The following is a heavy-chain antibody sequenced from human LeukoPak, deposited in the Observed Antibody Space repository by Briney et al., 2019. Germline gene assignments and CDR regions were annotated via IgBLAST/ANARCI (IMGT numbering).Heavy chain of an antibody. V-gene: IGHV5-51*01. CDR3: ATRGGRGIWGR. CDR2: IYPGDSDT. Sequence: GESLKISCKGSGFTFFSYWIGWVRLVPGKGLEWLGVIYPGDSDTRYSPSFQGQVTISADKSISTAYLQWSSLKASDTAMYYRATRGGRGIWGRWGQGTLVTVSS. CDR1: GFTFFSYW. J-gene: IGHJ4*02. D-gene: IGHD3-16*01.